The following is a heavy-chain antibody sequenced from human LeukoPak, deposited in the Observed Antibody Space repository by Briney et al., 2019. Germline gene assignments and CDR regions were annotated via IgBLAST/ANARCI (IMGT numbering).Heavy chain of an antibody. J-gene: IGHJ4*02. CDR3: AKETEVAVAGTPFFDY. V-gene: IGHV3-23*01. CDR2: ISGSGGST. Sequence: GSLRLSCAASGFTFNSYALGLVRQAPGKGLELVSAISGSGGSTYYADSVKGRFTISRDNSKNTLYLQMNSLRAEDTAVYYCAKETEVAVAGTPFFDYWGQGTLVTVSS. D-gene: IGHD6-19*01. CDR1: GFTFNSYA.